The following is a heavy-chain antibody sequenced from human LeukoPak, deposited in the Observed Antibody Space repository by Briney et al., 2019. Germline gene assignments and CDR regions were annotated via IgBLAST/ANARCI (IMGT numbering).Heavy chain of an antibody. CDR1: GFIFSSYG. V-gene: IGHV3-30*02. CDR2: IWYDGSNK. Sequence: PGGSLRLSCAASGFIFSSYGMHWVRQAPGKGLEWVAVIWYDGSNKYYADSVKGRFTISRDNSKNTLYLQMNSLRAEDTAVYYCAKGQDEVVATIDYWGQGTLVTVSS. D-gene: IGHD1-26*01. J-gene: IGHJ4*02. CDR3: AKGQDEVVATIDY.